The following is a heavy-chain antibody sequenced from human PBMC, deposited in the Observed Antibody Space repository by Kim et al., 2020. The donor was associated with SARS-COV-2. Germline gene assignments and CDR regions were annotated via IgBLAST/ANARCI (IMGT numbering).Heavy chain of an antibody. J-gene: IGHJ4*02. Sequence: GESLKISCAASGFTFRGYAMSWARQAPGKGLEWVSTISDSGFRTHYTDSVKGRFTISRDNSKSTLFLQMNSLRVEDTAVYYCDASDYWGQGSLVTVSS. CDR3: DASDY. CDR1: GFTFRGYA. CDR2: ISDSGFRT. V-gene: IGHV3-23*01.